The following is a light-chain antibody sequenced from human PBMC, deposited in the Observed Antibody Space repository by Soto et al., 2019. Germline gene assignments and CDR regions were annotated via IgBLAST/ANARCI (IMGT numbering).Light chain of an antibody. CDR2: NND. Sequence: QSVLTQPPSASGTPGQRVTISCSGSSSHIGTNTVSWYQQLPATAPKLLIYNNDQGPSGVPDRFSGSKSGTSASLAISGLRSEDEADYYCGAWDDSLSGSWEFGGGTKLTVL. CDR1: SSHIGTNT. CDR3: GAWDDSLSGSWE. J-gene: IGLJ3*02. V-gene: IGLV1-44*01.